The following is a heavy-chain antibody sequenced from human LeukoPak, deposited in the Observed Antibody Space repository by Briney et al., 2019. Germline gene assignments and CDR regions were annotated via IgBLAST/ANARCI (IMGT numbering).Heavy chain of an antibody. J-gene: IGHJ4*02. V-gene: IGHV3-53*01. CDR2: MYSGGST. CDR3: ARGLGYCTSTTCLLPFDY. CDR1: GFTVSTYY. D-gene: IGHD2-2*01. Sequence: GGSLRLSCAASGFTVSTYYMTWVRQAPGKGLECVSVMYSGGSTYYAGSVKGQFTVSRDNSKNTLYLQMNRPRAEDTAMYYCARGLGYCTSTTCLLPFDYWGQGTLVTVSS.